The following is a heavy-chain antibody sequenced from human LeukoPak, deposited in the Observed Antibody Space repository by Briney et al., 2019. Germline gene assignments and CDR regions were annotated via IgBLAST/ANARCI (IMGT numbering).Heavy chain of an antibody. J-gene: IGHJ4*02. V-gene: IGHV4-34*01. CDR2: INHSGST. CDR3: ARGDPTEITMVRGVIITGFDY. CDR1: GFTFSNAW. Sequence: GSLRLSCAASGFTFSNAWMSWVRQPPGKGLEWIGEINHSGSTNYNPSLKSRVTISVDTSKNQFSLKLSSVTAADTAVYYCARGDPTEITMVRGVIITGFDYWGQGTLVTVSS. D-gene: IGHD3-10*01.